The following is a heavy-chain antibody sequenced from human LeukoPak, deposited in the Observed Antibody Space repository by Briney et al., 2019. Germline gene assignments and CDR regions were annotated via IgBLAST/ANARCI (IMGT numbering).Heavy chain of an antibody. J-gene: IGHJ4*02. V-gene: IGHV1-46*01. Sequence: ASVKVSCKASGYTFTSYYMHWVRQAPGQGLEWMGIINPSGGSTSYAQKLQGRVTMTTDTSTSTAYMELRSLRSDDTAVYYCARLSRSGYYGVDDYWGQGTLVTVSS. CDR1: GYTFTSYY. CDR2: INPSGGST. CDR3: ARLSRSGYYGVDDY. D-gene: IGHD3-22*01.